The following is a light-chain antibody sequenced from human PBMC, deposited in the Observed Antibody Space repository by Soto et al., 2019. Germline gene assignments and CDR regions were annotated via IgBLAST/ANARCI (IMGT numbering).Light chain of an antibody. CDR3: SSYTSRDTLV. CDR2: DVN. CDR1: SSDVGAYNY. Sequence: QSALTQPASVSGSPGQSITISCTGTSSDVGAYNYVSWYQQHPGKAPKLMSYDVNTRPSGVSNRGSGSKSGNTASLTISGLQAEDEADYYCSSYTSRDTLVFGGGTKLTVL. V-gene: IGLV2-14*01. J-gene: IGLJ3*02.